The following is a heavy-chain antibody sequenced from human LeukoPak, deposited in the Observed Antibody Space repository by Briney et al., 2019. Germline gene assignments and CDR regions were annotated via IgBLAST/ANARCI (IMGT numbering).Heavy chain of an antibody. CDR1: GFTFSSYA. Sequence: PGRSLRLSCAASGFTFSSYAMHWVRQAPGKGLEWVAVISYDGSYEYYTDSVKGRFTISRDNSKSTLYLQVNSLRVEDTAVYYCARGSARTDFGDYIDYWGQGTLVTVSS. J-gene: IGHJ4*02. CDR3: ARGSARTDFGDYIDY. V-gene: IGHV3-30-3*01. CDR2: ISYDGSYE. D-gene: IGHD4-17*01.